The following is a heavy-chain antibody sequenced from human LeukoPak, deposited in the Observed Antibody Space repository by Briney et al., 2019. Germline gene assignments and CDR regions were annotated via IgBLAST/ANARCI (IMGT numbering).Heavy chain of an antibody. Sequence: PSETLSLTCTVSGGSISSSSYYWGWIRQPPGKGLEWIGSIYYSGSTYYNPSLKSRVTISVDTSKNQFSLKLSSVTAADTAVYYCARRDCSSTSCSSYYFDYWGQGTLVTVSS. CDR1: GGSISSSSYY. CDR2: IYYSGST. V-gene: IGHV4-39*01. J-gene: IGHJ4*02. CDR3: ARRDCSSTSCSSYYFDY. D-gene: IGHD2-2*01.